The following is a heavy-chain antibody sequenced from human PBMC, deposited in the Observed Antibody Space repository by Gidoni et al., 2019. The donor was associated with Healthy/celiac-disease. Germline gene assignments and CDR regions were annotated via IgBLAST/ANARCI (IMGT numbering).Heavy chain of an antibody. CDR1: GHTFTSYD. J-gene: IGHJ4*02. V-gene: IGHV1-8*01. D-gene: IGHD6-19*01. Sequence: QLLQSGAEVTNPGASVSVSCQPSGHTFTSYDIHRVRQATGQGLEWMGWMKPNTGNTGYAQKFQGRVTMTRNTSISTAYMELSSLRSEDTAVYYCARGKGKQWLVQGLAYWGQGTLVTVSS. CDR3: ARGKGKQWLVQGLAY. CDR2: MKPNTGNT.